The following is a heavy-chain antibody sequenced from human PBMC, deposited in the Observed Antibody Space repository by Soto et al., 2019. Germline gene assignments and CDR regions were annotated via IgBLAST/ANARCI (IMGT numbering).Heavy chain of an antibody. CDR1: GYTFTSYG. Sequence: SVKVSCKASGYTFTSYGISWVRQAPGQGLEWMGWISAYNGKTDYAQKLQGRVTMTTDTSTSTAYMELRSLRSDDTAVYYCARLSLQYYYDSREDPNFDYWGQGTLVTVSS. CDR2: ISAYNGKT. CDR3: ARLSLQYYYDSREDPNFDY. J-gene: IGHJ4*02. V-gene: IGHV1-18*04. D-gene: IGHD3-22*01.